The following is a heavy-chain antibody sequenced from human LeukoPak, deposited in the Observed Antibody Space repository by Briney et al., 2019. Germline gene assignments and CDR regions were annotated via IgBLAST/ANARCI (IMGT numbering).Heavy chain of an antibody. CDR3: ARAPRDAFDI. V-gene: IGHV3-48*03. CDR1: GYTFSSYE. J-gene: IGHJ3*02. CDR2: ISKSGITI. Sequence: QPGGSLRLSCAASGYTFSSYEMNWVRQAPGKGLEWVSYISKSGITIYYADSVKGRFTISRDNAKNSLYLQMNSLRAEDTAVYYCARAPRDAFDIWGQGTMVTVSS.